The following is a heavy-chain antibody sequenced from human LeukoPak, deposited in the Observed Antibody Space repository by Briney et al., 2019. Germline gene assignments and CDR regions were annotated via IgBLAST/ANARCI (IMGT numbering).Heavy chain of an antibody. V-gene: IGHV4-34*01. J-gene: IGHJ4*02. CDR3: ARDFSPYYDFWSGQGYFDY. CDR2: INHSGST. CDR1: GGSFSGYY. Sequence: PSETLSLTCAVYGGSFSGYYWSWIRQPPGKGLEWIGEINHSGSTNYNPSLKSRVTISVDTSKNQFSLKLSSVTAADTAVYYCARDFSPYYDFWSGQGYFDYWGQGTLVTVSS. D-gene: IGHD3-3*01.